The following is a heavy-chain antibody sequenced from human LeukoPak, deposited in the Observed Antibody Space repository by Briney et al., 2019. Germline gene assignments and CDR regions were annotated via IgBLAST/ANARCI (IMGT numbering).Heavy chain of an antibody. V-gene: IGHV4-34*01. CDR2: INHSGST. Sequence: SETLSLTCAVYGGSFSGYYWSWIRQPPGKGLEWIGEINHSGSTNYNPSLKSRVTISVDTSKNQFSLKLSSVTAADTAVYYCARAWYYSYYGRDVGGQGTTVTVSS. CDR1: GGSFSGYY. CDR3: ARAWYYSYYGRDV. J-gene: IGHJ6*02.